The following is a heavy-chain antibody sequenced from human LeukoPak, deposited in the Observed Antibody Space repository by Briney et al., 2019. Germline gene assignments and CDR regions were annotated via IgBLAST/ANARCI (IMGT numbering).Heavy chain of an antibody. J-gene: IGHJ4*02. CDR1: GGSISSYY. Sequence: PSETLSLTCTVSGGSISSYYWSWIRQPPGKGLEWIGYIYYSGSTNYSPSLKSRVTMSVDTSKNQFSLKLSSVTAADTAVYYCARFAHLYYFDYRGQGTLVTVSS. CDR2: IYYSGST. CDR3: ARFAHLYYFDY. V-gene: IGHV4-59*01.